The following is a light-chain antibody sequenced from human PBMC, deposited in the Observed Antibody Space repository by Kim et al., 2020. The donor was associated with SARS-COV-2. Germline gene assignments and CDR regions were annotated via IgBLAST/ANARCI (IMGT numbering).Light chain of an antibody. CDR3: NSRDSRGNHGV. CDR2: GKN. J-gene: IGLJ2*01. V-gene: IGLV3-19*01. Sequence: SSELTQDPAVSVALGQTVRITCQGDSLRSYYASWYQQKPGQAPVLVIYGKNNRPSGIPDRFSGSSSGNTASLTITGAQADDEADYYCNSRDSRGNHGVFG. CDR1: SLRSYY.